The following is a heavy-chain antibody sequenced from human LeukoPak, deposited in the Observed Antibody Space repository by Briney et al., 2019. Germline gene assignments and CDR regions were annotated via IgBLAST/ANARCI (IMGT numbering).Heavy chain of an antibody. CDR2: ISSSSTYI. CDR3: AKGGTVTTSFDYWYFDL. CDR1: GFTFSTYN. Sequence: GGSLRLSCAASGFTFSTYNMNWVRQAPGKGLEWVSSISSSSTYIYYADSVKGRFTISRDNAKNSLDLQMNSLRAEDTAVYYCAKGGTVTTSFDYWYFDLWGRGTLVTVSS. V-gene: IGHV3-21*04. D-gene: IGHD4-17*01. J-gene: IGHJ2*01.